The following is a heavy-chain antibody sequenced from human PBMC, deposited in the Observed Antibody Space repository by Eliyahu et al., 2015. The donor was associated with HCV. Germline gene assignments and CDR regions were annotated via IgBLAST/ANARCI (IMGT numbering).Heavy chain of an antibody. CDR1: GFTFSRYS. D-gene: IGHD3-16*02. CDR3: ARSVITFGGVIGVDYYYYYGMDV. V-gene: IGHV3-21*01. CDR2: ISTSSSYT. J-gene: IGHJ6*02. Sequence: EVQLVESGGGLVKPGGSLRLSCAASGFTFSRYSMNWVRQAPGKGLEWVLSISTSSSYTSYADSVKGRFTISRDNAKNSLYLEMNSLRAEDTAVYYCARSVITFGGVIGVDYYYYYGMDVWGQGTTVTVSS.